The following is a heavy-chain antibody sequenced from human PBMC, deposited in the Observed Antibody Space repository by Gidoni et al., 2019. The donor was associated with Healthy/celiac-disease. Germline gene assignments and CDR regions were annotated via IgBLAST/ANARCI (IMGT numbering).Heavy chain of an antibody. Sequence: QVQLQESGPGLVKPSETLSLTCTVSGGSISSYYLSWIRQPPGKGLEWIGYIYYSGSTNSNPSLKSRVTISVDTSKNQFSLKLSSVTAADTAVYYCAMSIAAAGPNWFDPWGQGTLVTVSS. CDR2: IYYSGST. V-gene: IGHV4-59*01. D-gene: IGHD6-13*01. J-gene: IGHJ5*02. CDR1: GGSISSYY. CDR3: AMSIAAAGPNWFDP.